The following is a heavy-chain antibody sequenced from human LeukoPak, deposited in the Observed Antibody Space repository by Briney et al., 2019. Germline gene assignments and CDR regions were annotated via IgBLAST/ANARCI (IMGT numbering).Heavy chain of an antibody. J-gene: IGHJ4*02. CDR1: GGSISSYY. V-gene: IGHV4-34*01. Sequence: SETLSLTCTVSGGSISSYYWSWIRQPAGKGLEWIGEINHSGSTNYNPSLKSRVTISVDTSKNQFSLKLSSVTAADTAVYYCARHRGSSSLFDYWGQGTLVTVSS. CDR3: ARHRGSSSLFDY. D-gene: IGHD6-6*01. CDR2: INHSGST.